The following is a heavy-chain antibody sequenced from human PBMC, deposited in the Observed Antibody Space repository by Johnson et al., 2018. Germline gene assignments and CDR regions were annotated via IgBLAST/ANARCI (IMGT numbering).Heavy chain of an antibody. V-gene: IGHV4-4*07. Sequence: QVQLQESGPGLVKPSETLSLTCTVSGGSIRSYYWNWIRQTAGKGLEWIGRIYINGSTNYNPSLKSRVTMAADMSKNQVSLKVKSVTAADTAVYYCARDSRVHAYTYYGMDVWGQGTTVTVSS. J-gene: IGHJ6*02. CDR2: IYINGST. CDR3: ARDSRVHAYTYYGMDV. CDR1: GGSIRSYY. D-gene: IGHD1-1*01.